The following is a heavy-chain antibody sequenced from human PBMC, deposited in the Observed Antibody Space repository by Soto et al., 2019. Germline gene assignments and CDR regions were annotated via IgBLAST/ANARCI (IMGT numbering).Heavy chain of an antibody. CDR1: GFAFYSYN. J-gene: IGHJ4*01. CDR2: ISGSGIDI. CDR3: AREGVTNYTYYYFDL. V-gene: IGHV3-21*01. D-gene: IGHD4-4*01. Sequence: GGSLRLSCAASGFAFYSYNMNWVRQAPGRGLEWVSSISGSGIDIHFTDSVSGRFTIARDNAKTSLYLQMDSLRPEDTAIYYCAREGVTNYTYYYFDLWGHGALVTVSS.